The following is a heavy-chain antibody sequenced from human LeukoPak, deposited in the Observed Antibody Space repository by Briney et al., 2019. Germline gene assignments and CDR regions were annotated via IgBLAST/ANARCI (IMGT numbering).Heavy chain of an antibody. V-gene: IGHV3-74*01. J-gene: IGHJ4*02. CDR3: ASEDSGFGIAVAGPFDY. Sequence: PGGSLRLSCAASGFTFSSYWMHWVRHTPGKGLVWVSRIDSDGSSTNYTDSVKGRFTISRDNAKNTLYLQMKGLRAEDTAVYYCASEDSGFGIAVAGPFDYWGQGTLVTVSS. D-gene: IGHD6-19*01. CDR2: IDSDGSST. CDR1: GFTFSSYW.